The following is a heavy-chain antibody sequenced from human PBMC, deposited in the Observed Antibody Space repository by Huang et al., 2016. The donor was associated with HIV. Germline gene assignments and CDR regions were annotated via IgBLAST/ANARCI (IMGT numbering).Heavy chain of an antibody. J-gene: IGHJ4*02. CDR2: SNAGNGNT. Sequence: QVQLVQSGAEVKKPGASGKVSCKASGYIFSTYDTHWVRQAPGQRLEWMGRSNAGNGNTKYSQRFQGRVTSTRDTAANTAYVELSSLRSEDTGVYYCARGIAAGDYWGQGTLVTVSS. CDR1: GYIFSTYD. D-gene: IGHD6-25*01. V-gene: IGHV1-3*01. CDR3: ARGIAAGDY.